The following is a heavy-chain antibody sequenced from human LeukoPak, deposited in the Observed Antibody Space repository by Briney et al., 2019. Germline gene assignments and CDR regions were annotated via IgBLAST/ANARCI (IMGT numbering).Heavy chain of an antibody. CDR2: IYYSGST. V-gene: IGHV4-59*01. CDR3: AKGAVIAAADEYYYGMDV. D-gene: IGHD6-13*01. J-gene: IGHJ6*02. CDR1: GGSISSYY. Sequence: PSETLSLTCTVSGGSISSYYWSWIRQPPGKGLQWIGYIYYSGSTNYNPSLKSRVTISVDTSKNQFSLKLSSVTAADTAVYYCAKGAVIAAADEYYYGMDVWGQGTTVTVSS.